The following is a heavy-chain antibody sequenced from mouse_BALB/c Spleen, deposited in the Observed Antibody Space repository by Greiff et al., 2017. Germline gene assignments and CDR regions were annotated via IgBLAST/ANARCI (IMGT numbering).Heavy chain of an antibody. V-gene: IGHV3-2*02. D-gene: IGHD2-4*01. J-gene: IGHJ3*01. CDR1: GYSITSDYA. Sequence: EVKLLESGPGLVKPSQSLSLTCTVTGYSITSDYAWNWIRQFPGNKLEWMGYISYSGSTSYNPSLKSRISITRDTSKNQFFLQLNSVTTEDTATYYCAIYYEGAYWGQGTLVTVSA. CDR3: AIYYEGAY. CDR2: ISYSGST.